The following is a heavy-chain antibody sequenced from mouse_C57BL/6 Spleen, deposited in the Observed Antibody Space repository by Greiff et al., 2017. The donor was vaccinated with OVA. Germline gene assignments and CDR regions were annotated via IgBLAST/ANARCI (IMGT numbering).Heavy chain of an antibody. CDR2: INPYNGGT. D-gene: IGHD2-3*01. CDR1: GYTFTDYY. J-gene: IGHJ2*01. CDR3: ARAIDGSLDY. V-gene: IGHV1-19*01. Sequence: EVQLQQSGPVLVKPGASVKMSCKASGYTFTDYYMNWVKQSHGKSLEWIGVINPYNGGTSYNQKFKGKATLTVDKSSSTAYMELNSLTSEDSAVYYCARAIDGSLDYWGQGTTLTVSS.